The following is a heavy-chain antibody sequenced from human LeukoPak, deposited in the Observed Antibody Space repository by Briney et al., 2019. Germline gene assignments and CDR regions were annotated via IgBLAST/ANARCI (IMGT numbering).Heavy chain of an antibody. V-gene: IGHV3-7*04. Sequence: GGSLRLSCAASGFTFSSYWINWVRQAPGRGLEWVANIEQDGSEKYYVDSVKGRFSISRDNAKNSLYLQMNSLRAEDTAVYYCARDRLEGIMAAFDIWGQGTMVTVSS. J-gene: IGHJ3*02. D-gene: IGHD2-8*01. CDR2: IEQDGSEK. CDR1: GFTFSSYW. CDR3: ARDRLEGIMAAFDI.